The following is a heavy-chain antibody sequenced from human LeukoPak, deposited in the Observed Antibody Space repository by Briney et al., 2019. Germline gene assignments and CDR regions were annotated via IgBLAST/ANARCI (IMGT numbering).Heavy chain of an antibody. CDR1: GYTFTSYY. V-gene: IGHV1-2*02. J-gene: IGHJ4*02. CDR2: INPNSGGT. Sequence: ASVKVSCKASGYTFTSYYMHWVRQAPGQGLEWMGWINPNSGGTNYAQKFQGRVTMTRDTSISTAYMELSRLRSDDTAVYYCAKSQEGAPYYFDYWGQGTLVTVSS. CDR3: AKSQEGAPYYFDY. D-gene: IGHD4/OR15-4a*01.